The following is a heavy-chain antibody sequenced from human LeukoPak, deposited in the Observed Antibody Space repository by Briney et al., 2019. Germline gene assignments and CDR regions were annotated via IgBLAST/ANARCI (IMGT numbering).Heavy chain of an antibody. Sequence: SETLSLTCTVSGGSISSYYWSWIRQPPGKGLEWIGYIYYSGSTYYNPSLKSRVTISVDTSKNQFSLKLSSVTAADTAVYYCAGITMIVVRAFDIWGQGTMVTVSS. CDR3: AGITMIVVRAFDI. CDR1: GGSISSYY. J-gene: IGHJ3*02. CDR2: IYYSGST. D-gene: IGHD3-22*01. V-gene: IGHV4-59*06.